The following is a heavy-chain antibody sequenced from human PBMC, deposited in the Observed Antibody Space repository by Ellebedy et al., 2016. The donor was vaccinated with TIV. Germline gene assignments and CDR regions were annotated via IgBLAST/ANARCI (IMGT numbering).Heavy chain of an antibody. CDR1: GGSFSGYY. CDR3: ARDLNHYDILTGYDYYYYYMDV. V-gene: IGHV4-34*01. Sequence: SETLSLTXAVYGGSFSGYYWSWIRQPPGKGLEWIGEINHSGSTNYNPSLKSRVTISVDTSKNQFALKLSSVTAADTAVYYCARDLNHYDILTGYDYYYYYMDVWGKGTTVTVSS. D-gene: IGHD3-9*01. CDR2: INHSGST. J-gene: IGHJ6*03.